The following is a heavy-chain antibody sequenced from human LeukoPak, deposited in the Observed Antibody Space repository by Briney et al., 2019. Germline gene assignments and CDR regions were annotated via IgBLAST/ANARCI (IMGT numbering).Heavy chain of an antibody. Sequence: SVKVSCKASGGTFSSYAISWVRQAPGQGLEWMGRIIPILGIANYAQKFQGRVTITADKSTSTAYMELSSLRSEDTAVYYCARGRPNYYDSSGYLIPFQHWGQGTLVTVTS. V-gene: IGHV1-69*04. CDR1: GGTFSSYA. CDR2: IIPILGIA. D-gene: IGHD3-22*01. CDR3: ARGRPNYYDSSGYLIPFQH. J-gene: IGHJ1*01.